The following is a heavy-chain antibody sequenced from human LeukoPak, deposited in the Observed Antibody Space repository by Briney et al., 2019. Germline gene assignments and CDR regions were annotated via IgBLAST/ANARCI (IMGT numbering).Heavy chain of an antibody. CDR3: ARERQNKDFWSGGDY. J-gene: IGHJ4*02. Sequence: GGSLRLSCAASGFTFSTYWMSWVRQAPGKGLEWVANIKQDGSEKYYVDSVKGRFTISRDNAKNSLYLQMNTLRPEDTAVYYCARERQNKDFWSGGDYWGQGTLVTVSS. CDR2: IKQDGSEK. CDR1: GFTFSTYW. V-gene: IGHV3-7*01. D-gene: IGHD3-3*01.